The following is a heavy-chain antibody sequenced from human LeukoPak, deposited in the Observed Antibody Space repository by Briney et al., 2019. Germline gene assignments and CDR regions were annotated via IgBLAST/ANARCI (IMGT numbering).Heavy chain of an antibody. CDR2: IYYDGST. CDR1: GVSINDFY. D-gene: IGHD3-10*01. V-gene: IGHV4-59*01. J-gene: IGHJ4*02. Sequence: SETLSLTCTVSGVSINDFYWTWIGQSPGNGLEWIGYIYYDGSTDYNPSLKSRVTMSIDTSRSQFSLKLNSVTAADTAVYYCTKVGLSGLFDYWGQGALVTVSS. CDR3: TKVGLSGLFDY.